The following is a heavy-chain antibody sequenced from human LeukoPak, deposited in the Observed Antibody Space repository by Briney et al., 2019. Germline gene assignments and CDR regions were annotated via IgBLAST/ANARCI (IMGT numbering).Heavy chain of an antibody. J-gene: IGHJ6*03. Sequence: GGSLRLSCAASGFTFSSYSMNWVRQAPGKGLEWVSYISSSSSTIYYADSVKGRFTISRDNAKNSLYLQMNSLRAEDTAVYYCARADYSGYDYRGPPYYYYYMDVWGKGTTVTVSS. CDR2: ISSSSSTI. D-gene: IGHD5-12*01. CDR1: GFTFSSYS. V-gene: IGHV3-48*01. CDR3: ARADYSGYDYRGPPYYYYYMDV.